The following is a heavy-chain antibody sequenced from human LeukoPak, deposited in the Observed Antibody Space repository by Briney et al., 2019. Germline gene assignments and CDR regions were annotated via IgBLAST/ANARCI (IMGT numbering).Heavy chain of an antibody. CDR1: GGSISSYY. V-gene: IGHV4-4*07. CDR3: ASTRNYDLWSGSGYFDL. J-gene: IGHJ2*01. CDR2: IYSSGST. D-gene: IGHD3-3*01. Sequence: SETLSLTCTVSGGSISSYYWSWIRQPAGKGLEWIGRIYSSGSTNYNPSLKSRVTISVDTSKNQFSLKLGSVTAADTAVYYCASTRNYDLWSGSGYFDLWGRGTLVTVSS.